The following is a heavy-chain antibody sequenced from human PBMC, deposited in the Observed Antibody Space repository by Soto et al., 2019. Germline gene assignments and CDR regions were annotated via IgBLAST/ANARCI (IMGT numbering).Heavy chain of an antibody. V-gene: IGHV4-59*01. Sequence: TLFLTFTVPGGFINSFYWSWVRGTPRKGLEWIGYIYYSGSTNYNPSLKSRVTISVDTSKNQFSLKLSSVTAADMAVYYCARGVTYYDFWSGHNWFEPWGQVTLVTVSS. D-gene: IGHD3-3*01. J-gene: IGHJ5*02. CDR1: GGFINSFY. CDR3: ARGVTYYDFWSGHNWFEP. CDR2: IYYSGST.